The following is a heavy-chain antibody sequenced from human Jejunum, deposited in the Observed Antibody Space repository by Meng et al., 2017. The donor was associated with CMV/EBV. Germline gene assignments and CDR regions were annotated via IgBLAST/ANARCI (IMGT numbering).Heavy chain of an antibody. Sequence: VQPQHPGPVLVKPSQPLSLTCTVCGGSGSSGGYYWTWIRQHPGKGLEWFGYIYYSGSTFYNPSLKRRVIISIGTSKNQFSLNLRSVTAADTAVYYCARVSSGWDYFDYWGQGTLVTVSS. D-gene: IGHD6-19*01. V-gene: IGHV4-31*03. CDR2: IYYSGST. CDR3: ARVSSGWDYFDY. CDR1: GGSGSSGGYY. J-gene: IGHJ4*02.